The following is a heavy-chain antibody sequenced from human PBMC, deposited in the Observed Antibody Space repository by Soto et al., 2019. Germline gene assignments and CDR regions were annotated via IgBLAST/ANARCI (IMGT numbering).Heavy chain of an antibody. Sequence: QVQLVQSGAEVRRPGASVKVACKASGYTFTSYDINWVRQAPGQGLEWMGWMSPNSGDRGYAQKFQGRVTMTRDTPITTAYMGLSSLRSEDTAVYYCARGWDGYSSSLTANWFDPWGQGTLVTVSS. D-gene: IGHD6-13*01. V-gene: IGHV1-8*01. CDR2: MSPNSGDR. CDR1: GYTFTSYD. J-gene: IGHJ5*02. CDR3: ARGWDGYSSSLTANWFDP.